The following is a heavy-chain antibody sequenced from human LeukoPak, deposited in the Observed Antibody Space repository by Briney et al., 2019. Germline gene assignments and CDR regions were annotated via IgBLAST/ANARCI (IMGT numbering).Heavy chain of an antibody. J-gene: IGHJ4*02. V-gene: IGHV3-23*01. CDR3: AKDPGIAVAGPSYFDF. CDR1: GFTFSSSA. Sequence: PGGSLRLSCAASGFTFSSSAMNWVRQAPGKGLEWVSGISGSGGSTYYADSVKGRFTISRDNSKNTLYLQMNSLRAEDTAVYYCAKDPGIAVAGPSYFDFWGQGTLVTVSS. D-gene: IGHD6-19*01. CDR2: ISGSGGST.